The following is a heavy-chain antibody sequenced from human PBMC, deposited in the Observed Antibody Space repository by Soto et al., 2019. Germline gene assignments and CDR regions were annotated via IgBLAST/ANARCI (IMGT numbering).Heavy chain of an antibody. CDR3: ARGDSTDCSNGVCSFFYNHDMDV. Sequence: SVKVSCKASGYSFTGYHIHWVRQAPVQGLEWLGRINPKSGGTSTAQKFQGWVTMTTDTSISTASMELTRLTSDDTAIYYCARGDSTDCSNGVCSFFYNHDMDVWGQGTTVTVSS. D-gene: IGHD2-8*01. V-gene: IGHV1-2*04. J-gene: IGHJ6*02. CDR2: INPKSGGT. CDR1: GYSFTGYH.